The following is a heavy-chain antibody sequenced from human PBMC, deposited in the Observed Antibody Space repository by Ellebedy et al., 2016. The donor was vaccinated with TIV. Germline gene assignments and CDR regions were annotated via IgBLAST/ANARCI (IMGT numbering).Heavy chain of an antibody. V-gene: IGHV1-18*01. Sequence: AASVTVSCKASGYSFTNYGIVWVRQAPGQGLEWMGWISGSSGNTRYSKKLQGRVTMTTDTSASTAYVSLRSLRSDDTAVYYCARGGSAAASGTVDYWGQGTLVTVSS. D-gene: IGHD3-10*01. CDR3: ARGGSAAASGTVDY. CDR1: GYSFTNYG. J-gene: IGHJ4*02. CDR2: ISGSSGNT.